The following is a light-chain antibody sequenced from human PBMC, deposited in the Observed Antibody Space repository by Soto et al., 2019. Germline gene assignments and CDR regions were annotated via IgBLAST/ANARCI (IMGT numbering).Light chain of an antibody. CDR3: QQYNNWPPIT. J-gene: IGKJ5*01. Sequence: EIVMTQSPATLSVSPGERATLXXRASQSVSSNLAWYQQKPGQAPRLVXYGASTRATGIPARFSGSGSGTEFTLTISSLQSEDFAVYYCQQYNNWPPITFGQGTRLEI. CDR1: QSVSSN. V-gene: IGKV3-15*01. CDR2: GAS.